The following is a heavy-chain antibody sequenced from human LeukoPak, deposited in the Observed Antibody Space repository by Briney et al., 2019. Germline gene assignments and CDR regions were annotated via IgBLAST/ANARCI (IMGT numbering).Heavy chain of an antibody. J-gene: IGHJ3*02. CDR2: ISYDGSNK. Sequence: GGSLRLSCAASGFTFSSYAMHWVRQAPGKGLEWVAVISYDGSNKYYADSVKGRFTISRDNSKNTLYLQMNSLRAEDTAVYYCARGGDITIFGVVMGAFDIWGQGTMVTVSS. D-gene: IGHD3-3*01. V-gene: IGHV3-30-3*01. CDR1: GFTFSSYA. CDR3: ARGGDITIFGVVMGAFDI.